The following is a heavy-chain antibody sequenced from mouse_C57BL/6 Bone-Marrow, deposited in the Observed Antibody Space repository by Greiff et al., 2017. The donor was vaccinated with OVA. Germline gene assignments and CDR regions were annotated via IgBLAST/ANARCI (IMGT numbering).Heavy chain of an antibody. D-gene: IGHD1-1*01. V-gene: IGHV1-63*01. J-gene: IGHJ4*01. CDR2: IYPGGGYT. CDR1: GYTFTNYW. CDR3: ARGYYYGSSHYYAMDY. Sequence: VQLQQSGAELVRPGTSVKMSCKASGYTFTNYWIGWAKQRPGHGLEWIGDIYPGGGYTNYNEKFKGKATLTADKSSSTAYMQFSSLTSEDSAIYYCARGYYYGSSHYYAMDYWGQGTSVTVSS.